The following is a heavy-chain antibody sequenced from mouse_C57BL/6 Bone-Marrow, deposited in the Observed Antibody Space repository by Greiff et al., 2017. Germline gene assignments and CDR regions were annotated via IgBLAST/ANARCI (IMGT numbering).Heavy chain of an antibody. CDR2: IDPENGDT. J-gene: IGHJ4*01. D-gene: IGHD2-4*01. CDR3: TFYDYGQGDY. Sequence: EVQLQQSGAGLVRPGASVKLSCTASGFNIKDDYMHWVKQRPEQRLEWIGGIDPENGDTEYATKFQGKATITADTSSNTAYLQLSSLTSEDTAVYYCTFYDYGQGDYWGQGTSVTVSS. CDR1: GFNIKDDY. V-gene: IGHV14-4*01.